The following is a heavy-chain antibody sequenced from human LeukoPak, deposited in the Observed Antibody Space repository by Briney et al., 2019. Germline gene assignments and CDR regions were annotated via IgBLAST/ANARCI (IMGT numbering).Heavy chain of an antibody. CDR2: IYHSGST. D-gene: IGHD3-9*01. CDR1: GYSISSGYY. V-gene: IGHV4-38-2*02. Sequence: SETLSLTCTVSGYSISSGYYWGWIRQPPGKGLEWIGSIYHSGSTYYNPSLKSRVTISVDTSKNQFSLKLSSVTAADTAVYYCARDHRYYDILTGSPRGGGAFDIWGQGTMVTVSS. J-gene: IGHJ3*02. CDR3: ARDHRYYDILTGSPRGGGAFDI.